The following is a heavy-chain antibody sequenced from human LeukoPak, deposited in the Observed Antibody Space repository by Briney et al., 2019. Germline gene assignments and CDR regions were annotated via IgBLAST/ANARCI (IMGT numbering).Heavy chain of an antibody. CDR1: GFTFDDYA. J-gene: IGHJ4*02. CDR2: ISWNSGSI. Sequence: GRSLRLSCGASGFTFDDYAMHWVRQAPGKGLEWVSGISWNSGSIGYADSVKGRFTISRDNAKNSLYLQVNSLRAEDMALYYCAKAHRRWLRYYYFDYWGQGTLVTVSS. V-gene: IGHV3-9*03. CDR3: AKAHRRWLRYYYFDY. D-gene: IGHD5-12*01.